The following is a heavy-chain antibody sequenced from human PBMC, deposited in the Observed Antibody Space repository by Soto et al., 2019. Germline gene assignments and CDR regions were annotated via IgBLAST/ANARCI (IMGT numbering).Heavy chain of an antibody. D-gene: IGHD1-1*01. Sequence: SETLSLTCTVSGGSVSSGRYYWSWIRQPPGKGLEWIGYIYYSGSTNYNPSRKSRVTISVDTSKNQFSLKLSSVTAADTAVYYCASFLRTYKTFDYWGQGTLDTVSS. J-gene: IGHJ4*02. CDR1: GGSVSSGRYY. CDR3: ASFLRTYKTFDY. CDR2: IYYSGST. V-gene: IGHV4-61*01.